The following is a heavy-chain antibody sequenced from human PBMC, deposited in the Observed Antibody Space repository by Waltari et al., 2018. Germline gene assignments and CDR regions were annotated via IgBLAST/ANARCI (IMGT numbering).Heavy chain of an antibody. Sequence: EVQLVESGGGLVQPGGFPRLSCVASGFTFSTSDMNWVRQAPGKGLEWISDITSSSISIEYADSVKGRFTVSRDNAKNSLYLHMYSLRAEDTAVYFCSTGDTRTWHDGYWGQGTLVTVSS. J-gene: IGHJ4*02. CDR2: ITSSSISI. CDR3: STGDTRTWHDGY. D-gene: IGHD1-26*01. V-gene: IGHV3-48*01. CDR1: GFTFSTSD.